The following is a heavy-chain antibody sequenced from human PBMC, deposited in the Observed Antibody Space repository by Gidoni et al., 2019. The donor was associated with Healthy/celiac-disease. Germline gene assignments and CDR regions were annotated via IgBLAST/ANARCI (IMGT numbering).Heavy chain of an antibody. CDR3: AGRRVAAAGTGGIIVDYYYGMDV. D-gene: IGHD6-13*01. CDR2: IYYSGST. J-gene: IGHJ6*02. Sequence: QVQLQESGPGLVKPSQTLYVTCTVAGGYLSRGGYDWSGTRQHPGKGLEWIGYIYYSGSTYYNPSLKSRVTISVDTSKNQFSLKLSSVTAADTAVYYCAGRRVAAAGTGGIIVDYYYGMDVWGQGTTVTVSS. V-gene: IGHV4-31*03. CDR1: GGYLSRGGYD.